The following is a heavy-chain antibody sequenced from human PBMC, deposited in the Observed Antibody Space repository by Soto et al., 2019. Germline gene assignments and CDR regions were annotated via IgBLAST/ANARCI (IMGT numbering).Heavy chain of an antibody. J-gene: IGHJ6*02. CDR2: ISYDGSNK. CDR3: ARDLARTIVGVVITNPYYYYCGMDV. CDR1: GFTFSSDA. Sequence: QVQLVESGGGVVQPGRSLRLSCAASGFTFSSDAMHWVRQAPGKGLEWVAVISYDGSNKYYADSVKGRFTISRDNSNNTLYLHMNSLRAEDTAVYYCARDLARTIVGVVITNPYYYYCGMDVWGHGTTVTVSS. D-gene: IGHD3-3*01. V-gene: IGHV3-30-3*01.